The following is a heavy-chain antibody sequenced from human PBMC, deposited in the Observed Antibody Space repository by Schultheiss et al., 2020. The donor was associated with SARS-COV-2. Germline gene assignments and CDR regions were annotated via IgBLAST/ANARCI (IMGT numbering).Heavy chain of an antibody. D-gene: IGHD1-26*01. CDR2: ISSSSSTI. CDR1: GFIFSTYS. Sequence: GGSLRLSCAASGFIFSTYSMNWVRQAPGKGLEWVSYISSSSSTIYYADSVKGRFTISRDNAKNSLYLQMNSLRAEDTAVYYCARGVGYYFDYWGQGTLVTVSS. J-gene: IGHJ4*02. CDR3: ARGVGYYFDY. V-gene: IGHV3-48*01.